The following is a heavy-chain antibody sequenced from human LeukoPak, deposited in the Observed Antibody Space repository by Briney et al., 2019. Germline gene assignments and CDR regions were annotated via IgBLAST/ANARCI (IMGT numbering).Heavy chain of an antibody. CDR3: ATTGYYSGGSCYPEYFQH. CDR2: IIPILGIA. CDR1: GGTFSSYA. Sequence: ASVKVSCKASGGTFSSYAISWVRQAPGQGLEWMGRIIPILGIANYAQKFQGRVTITADKSTSTAYMELSSLRSEDTAVYYCATTGYYSGGSCYPEYFQHWGQGTLVTVSS. J-gene: IGHJ1*01. D-gene: IGHD2-15*01. V-gene: IGHV1-69*04.